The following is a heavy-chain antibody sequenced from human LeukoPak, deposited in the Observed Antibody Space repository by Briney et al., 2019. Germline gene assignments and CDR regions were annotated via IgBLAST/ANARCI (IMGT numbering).Heavy chain of an antibody. CDR2: ISSSSSTI. D-gene: IGHD1-26*01. V-gene: IGHV3-48*01. Sequence: PGGSLRLSCAASGFTFSSYSMNWVRQAPGKGLEWVSYISSSSSTIYYADSVKGRFTISRDNAKNSLYLQMNSLRAEDTAVYYCARGEASGSYLPHYYYYYMDVWGKGTTVTVSS. CDR1: GFTFSSYS. J-gene: IGHJ6*03. CDR3: ARGEASGSYLPHYYYYYMDV.